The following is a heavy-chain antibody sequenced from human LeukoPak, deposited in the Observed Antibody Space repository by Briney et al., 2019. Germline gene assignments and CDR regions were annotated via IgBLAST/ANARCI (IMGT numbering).Heavy chain of an antibody. Sequence: GGSLRLSCAASGFTFSSYGMHWVRQAPGKGLEWVVVIWYDGSNKYYADSVKGRFTISRDNSKNTLYLQMNSLRSEDTAVYYCAREGYKYYDSSGYLSFDYWGQGTLVTVSS. CDR2: IWYDGSNK. CDR1: GFTFSSYG. J-gene: IGHJ4*02. V-gene: IGHV3-33*01. D-gene: IGHD3-22*01. CDR3: AREGYKYYDSSGYLSFDY.